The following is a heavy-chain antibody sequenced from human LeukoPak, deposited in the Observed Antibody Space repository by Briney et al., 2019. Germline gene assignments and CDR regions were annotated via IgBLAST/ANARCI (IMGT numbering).Heavy chain of an antibody. J-gene: IGHJ4*02. CDR3: AKDPRGGMITFGGVIVDY. Sequence: GGSLRLSCAAPGFTFSSYGMHWVRQAPGKGLEWVAFIRYDGSNKYYADSVKGRFTISRDNSKNTLYLQMNSLRAEDTAVYCCAKDPRGGMITFGGVIVDYWGQGTLVTVSS. V-gene: IGHV3-30*02. CDR1: GFTFSSYG. D-gene: IGHD3-16*02. CDR2: IRYDGSNK.